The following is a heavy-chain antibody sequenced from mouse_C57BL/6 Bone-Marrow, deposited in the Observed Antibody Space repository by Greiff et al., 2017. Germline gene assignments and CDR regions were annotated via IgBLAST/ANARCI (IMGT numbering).Heavy chain of an antibody. J-gene: IGHJ1*03. Sequence: EVQLQQSGPELVKPGASVKMSCKASGYTFTDYNMHWVKQSHGKSLEWIGYINPNNGGTSYNQKFKGKATLTVNKSSSTAYMELRSLTSEDSAVYYCARERKYYGSFYWYFDVWGTGTTVTVSS. CDR3: ARERKYYGSFYWYFDV. D-gene: IGHD1-1*01. CDR2: INPNNGGT. CDR1: GYTFTDYN. V-gene: IGHV1-22*01.